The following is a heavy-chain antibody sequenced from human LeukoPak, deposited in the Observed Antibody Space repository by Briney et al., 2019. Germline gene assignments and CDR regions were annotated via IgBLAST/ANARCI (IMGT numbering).Heavy chain of an antibody. CDR2: IRGKGFSDPP. Sequence: GGSLKLSCAASGFTFSDSAIHWVRQASGKGLEWVGRIRGKGFSDPPAYAASVKDRFTISRDDSESTAYLQMNSLRAEDTAVYYCTVPQSGGNWFDPWGPGTQVTVSS. D-gene: IGHD3-16*01. CDR1: GFTFSDSA. CDR3: TVPQSGGNWFDP. V-gene: IGHV3-73*01. J-gene: IGHJ5*02.